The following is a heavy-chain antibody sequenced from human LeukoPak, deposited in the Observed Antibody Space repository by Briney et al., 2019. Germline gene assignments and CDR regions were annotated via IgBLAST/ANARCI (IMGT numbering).Heavy chain of an antibody. V-gene: IGHV4-59*01. J-gene: IGHJ4*02. D-gene: IGHD3-22*01. CDR2: IYYSGST. CDR3: ARDTKASSGYYSIFDY. CDR1: GGSISSYY. Sequence: PSETLSLTCTVPGGSISSYYWSWMRQLPGKGLEWIGYIYYSGSTNYNPSLKSRVTISVDTSKNQFSLKLSSVTAADTAVYYCARDTKASSGYYSIFDYWGQGTLVTVS.